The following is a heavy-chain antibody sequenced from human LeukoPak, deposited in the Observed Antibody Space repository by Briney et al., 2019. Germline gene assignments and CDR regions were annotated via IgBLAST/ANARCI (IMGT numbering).Heavy chain of an antibody. Sequence: SETLSLTCTVSGGSISSYYWSWIRQPPGKGLEWTGYIYYSGSTTYNPSLKSRVTISVDTSKNQFSLKLSSVTAADTAVYYCATIINITIIDNYYMDVWGKGTTVTVSS. J-gene: IGHJ6*03. V-gene: IGHV4-59*01. CDR1: GGSISSYY. D-gene: IGHD3-22*01. CDR3: ATIINITIIDNYYMDV. CDR2: IYYSGST.